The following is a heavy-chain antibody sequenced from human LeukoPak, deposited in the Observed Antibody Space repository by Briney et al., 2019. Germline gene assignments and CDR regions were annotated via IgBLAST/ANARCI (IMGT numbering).Heavy chain of an antibody. CDR2: INPNSGGT. V-gene: IGHV1-2*02. J-gene: IGHJ4*02. CDR3: ARDEEVWSYSVY. Sequence: ASVKVSCKASGYTFTGYYMHWVRQAPGQGLEWMGWINPNSGGTNYAQKFQGRVTMTRDTSISTAYMELSRLRSGDTAVYYCARDEEVWSYSVYWGQGTLVTVSS. D-gene: IGHD3-10*01. CDR1: GYTFTGYY.